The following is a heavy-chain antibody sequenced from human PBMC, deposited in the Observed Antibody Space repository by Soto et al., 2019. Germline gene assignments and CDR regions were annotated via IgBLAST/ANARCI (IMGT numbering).Heavy chain of an antibody. Sequence: GASVKVSCKASGYTFTSYGITWVRQAPGQGLEWMGWISAHNGNTKYAQKFQGRVTMTTDTSTSTAYMEVRSLRSDDTAVYYCARDRAWFDTWGQGTLVTVCS. V-gene: IGHV1-18*01. CDR3: ARDRAWFDT. CDR2: ISAHNGNT. J-gene: IGHJ5*02. CDR1: GYTFTSYG.